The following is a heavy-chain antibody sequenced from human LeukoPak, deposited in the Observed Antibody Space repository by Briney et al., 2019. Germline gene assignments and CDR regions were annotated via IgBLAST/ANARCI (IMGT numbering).Heavy chain of an antibody. CDR3: ARAPFSGYDHYYMDV. Sequence: SVKVSCKASGGTFSSYAISLVRQAPGQGLEWMGRIIPIFGTANYAQKFQGRVTITTDESTSTAYMELSSLRSEDTAVYYCARAPFSGYDHYYMDVWGKGTTVTVSS. CDR2: IIPIFGTA. V-gene: IGHV1-69*05. CDR1: GGTFSSYA. J-gene: IGHJ6*03. D-gene: IGHD3-22*01.